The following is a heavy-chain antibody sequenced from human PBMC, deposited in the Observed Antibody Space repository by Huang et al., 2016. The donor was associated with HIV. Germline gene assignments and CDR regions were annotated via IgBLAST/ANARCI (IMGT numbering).Heavy chain of an antibody. CDR2: INLNSGGR. Sequence: QVQLVQSGAAVKKPGASMKVSCRASGYTFTDHDLHWVRQAPGQGPEWMGWINLNSGGRNYAQRVQGRITMTRDTSINTVYMELRSLRSDDTAVYYCARDPGGSGYFWYLDLWGRGTPVIVSS. J-gene: IGHJ2*01. CDR3: ARDPGGSGYFWYLDL. D-gene: IGHD3-22*01. V-gene: IGHV1-2*02. CDR1: GYTFTDHD.